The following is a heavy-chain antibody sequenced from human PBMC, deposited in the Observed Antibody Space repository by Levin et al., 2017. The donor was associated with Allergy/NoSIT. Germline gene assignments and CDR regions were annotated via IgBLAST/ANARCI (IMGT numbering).Heavy chain of an antibody. J-gene: IGHJ3*02. CDR1: GGSFSGYY. CDR3: WRQYCSRTSCPTGNDALDI. D-gene: IGHD2-2*01. CDR2: INHSGST. Sequence: SSETLSLTCAVYGGSFSGYYWSWIRQPPGKGLEWIGEINHSGSTNYNPSLKSRVTISVDTSKNQFSLKLSSVTAADTAVYYCWRQYCSRTSCPTGNDALDIWGQGTMVTVSS. V-gene: IGHV4-34*01.